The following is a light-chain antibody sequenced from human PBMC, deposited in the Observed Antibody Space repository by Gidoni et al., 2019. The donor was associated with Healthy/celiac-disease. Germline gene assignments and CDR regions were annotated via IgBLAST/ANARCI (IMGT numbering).Light chain of an antibody. J-gene: IGKJ1*01. CDR1: QCISSW. CDR2: KAS. Sequence: DIQLTQSPSTLSASVGDRVTITCQASQCISSWLAWYQQKPGKAPKLLIYKASSLESGVPPRFSGSGSGTEFTLTISSLQPDDFATYYCQQYNSYWTFGQGTKVEIK. CDR3: QQYNSYWT. V-gene: IGKV1-5*03.